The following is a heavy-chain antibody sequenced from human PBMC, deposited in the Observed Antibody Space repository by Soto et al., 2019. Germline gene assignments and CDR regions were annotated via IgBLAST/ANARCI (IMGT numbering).Heavy chain of an antibody. CDR1: GFTVSTKY. CDR2: IYSGGST. D-gene: IGHD3-10*01. J-gene: IGHJ4*02. V-gene: IGHV3-66*01. Sequence: GGSLRLSCAASGFTVSTKYMSWVRQAPGKGLEWVSVIYSGGSTFYADSVRGRFTISRDNSKNTVNLQMNSLRAEDTAVYYCARDPRAADYWGQGTLVPVSS. CDR3: ARDPRAADY.